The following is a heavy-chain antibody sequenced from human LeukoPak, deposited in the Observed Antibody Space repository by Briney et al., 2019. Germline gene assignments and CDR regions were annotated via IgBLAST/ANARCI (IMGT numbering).Heavy chain of an antibody. CDR3: ARGQDTVVTSRDAFDI. Sequence: GGSLRLSCAVSGFIFSSYSMNWVRQAPGKGLEWVSSISTSSIYIYYADSVKGRFTISRDNAKNSLYLQMNSLRAEDTAVYHCARGQDTVVTSRDAFDIWGQGTMVTVSS. CDR2: ISTSSIYI. D-gene: IGHD4-23*01. V-gene: IGHV3-21*01. J-gene: IGHJ3*02. CDR1: GFIFSSYS.